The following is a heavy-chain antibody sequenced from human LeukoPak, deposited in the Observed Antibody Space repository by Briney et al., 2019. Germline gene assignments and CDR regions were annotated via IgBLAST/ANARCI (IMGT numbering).Heavy chain of an antibody. D-gene: IGHD3-22*01. V-gene: IGHV3-49*04. CDR3: TRCYYDSSGYYVFDY. CDR2: IRSKAKGGRT. Sequence: GRSLRLSCTASGFTFGDYAMSWVRQAPGKGLEWVCFIRSKAKGGRTEDTACVPGRFTISRDDSKSIAYLQMNSMKTEDTAVYYCTRCYYDSSGYYVFDYWGQGTLVTVSS. J-gene: IGHJ4*02. CDR1: GFTFGDYA.